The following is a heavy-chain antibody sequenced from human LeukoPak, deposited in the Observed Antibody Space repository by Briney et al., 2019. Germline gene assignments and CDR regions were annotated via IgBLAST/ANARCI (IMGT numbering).Heavy chain of an antibody. CDR1: GFTFSTYT. CDR2: ISSASTYI. V-gene: IGHV3-21*01. D-gene: IGHD6-19*01. CDR3: ARGQWPDY. J-gene: IGHJ4*02. Sequence: GGSLRLSCAASGFTFSTYTMNWVRQAPGKGLECVSSISSASTYIYNADSAKGRFTISGDNAKNSLYLQMDSLRVEDTAVYYCARGQWPDYWGQGTLVTVSS.